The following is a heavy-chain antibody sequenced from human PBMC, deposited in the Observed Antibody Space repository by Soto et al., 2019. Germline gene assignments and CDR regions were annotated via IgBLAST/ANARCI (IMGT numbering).Heavy chain of an antibody. V-gene: IGHV4-4*02. D-gene: IGHD2-2*01. CDR3: ARVISSRDEYFDY. Sequence: QVQLQESGPGLVKPSGTLSLTCAVSGDSMRDSQWWSWVRRPPGKGLEWIGEISHSGSTNYNPSLKSQITTWTDKAMKQFSLNLTSVTAADTAMYYCARVISSRDEYFDYWGQGTLVTVSP. CDR1: GDSMRDSQW. CDR2: ISHSGST. J-gene: IGHJ4*02.